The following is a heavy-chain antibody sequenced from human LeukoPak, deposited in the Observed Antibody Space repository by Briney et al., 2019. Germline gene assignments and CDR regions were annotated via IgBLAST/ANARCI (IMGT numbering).Heavy chain of an antibody. CDR1: GFTFSTYW. V-gene: IGHV3-74*01. CDR3: ARVLDPVRGAQPFDY. CDR2: INSDGSST. D-gene: IGHD3-10*01. Sequence: GGSLRLSCAASGFTFSTYWMHWVRQAPGKGLVWVSRINSDGSSTSYADSVKGRFTISRDNAKNTLYLQMNSLRAEDTAVYYCARVLDPVRGAQPFDYWGQGTLVTVSS. J-gene: IGHJ4*02.